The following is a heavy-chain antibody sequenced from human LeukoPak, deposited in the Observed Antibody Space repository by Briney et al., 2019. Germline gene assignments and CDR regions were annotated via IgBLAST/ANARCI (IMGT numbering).Heavy chain of an antibody. D-gene: IGHD4-23*01. J-gene: IGHJ4*02. CDR2: IYYSGST. V-gene: IGHV4-59*08. Sequence: SETLSLTCTVSGGSISSYYWSWIRQPPGKGLEWIGYIYYSGSTNYNPSLKSRVTISVDTSKNQFSLKLSSVTAADTAVYYCARGGKATVVTMWGQGIVVTVSS. CDR1: GGSISSYY. CDR3: ARGGKATVVTM.